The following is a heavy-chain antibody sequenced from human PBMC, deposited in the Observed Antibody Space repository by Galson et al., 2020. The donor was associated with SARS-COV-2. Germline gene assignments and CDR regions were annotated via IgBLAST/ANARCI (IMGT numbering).Heavy chain of an antibody. D-gene: IGHD2-2*01. CDR1: GFTFSNAW. CDR2: IKSKTDGGTT. V-gene: IGHV3-15*01. Sequence: GESLKISCAASGFTFSNAWMSWVRQAPGKGLEWVGRIKSKTDGGTTDYAAPVKGRFTISRDDSKNTLYLQMNSLKTEDTAVYYCTTNGVIEDSVVVPAARYDYYYGMDVWGQGTTVTVSS. J-gene: IGHJ6*02. CDR3: TTNGVIEDSVVVPAARYDYYYGMDV.